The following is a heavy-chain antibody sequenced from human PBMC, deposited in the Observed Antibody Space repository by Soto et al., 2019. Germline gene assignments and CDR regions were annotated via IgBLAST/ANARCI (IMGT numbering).Heavy chain of an antibody. Sequence: EVHLVESGGGLVQPGGSLKLSCAASGFNFSGSAIHWVRQASGKGLEWVGRIRSRANNYATSSAASVKGRFKSSRDDSKNTAYLQMSTLKTEDTAVYYCNRGQGAPIGDYYDHGMDVWGQGTTVTVSS. V-gene: IGHV3-73*02. CDR2: IRSRANNYAT. J-gene: IGHJ6*02. D-gene: IGHD2-2*02. CDR3: NRGQGAPIGDYYDHGMDV. CDR1: GFNFSGSA.